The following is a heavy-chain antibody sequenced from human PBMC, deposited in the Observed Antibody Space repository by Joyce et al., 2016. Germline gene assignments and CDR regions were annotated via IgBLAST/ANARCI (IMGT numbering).Heavy chain of an antibody. V-gene: IGHV3-23*01. CDR1: GFTFSNYA. D-gene: IGHD3-10*01. J-gene: IGHJ4*02. CDR2: ISGTGGST. Sequence: EVQLLESGGGLVQPGGSLRLSCAASGFTFSNYAMSWARQAPGKGLEWVSPISGTGGSTFYADSVKGRFTISRDNSKNTLYLQMNSLRAEDTAVYYCAKGISILSNYYFDYWGQGVLVIVSS. CDR3: AKGISILSNYYFDY.